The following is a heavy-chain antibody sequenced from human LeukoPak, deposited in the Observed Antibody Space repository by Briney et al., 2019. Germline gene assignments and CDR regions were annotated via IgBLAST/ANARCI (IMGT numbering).Heavy chain of an antibody. CDR3: AKSPFFSSGSSYAFDI. J-gene: IGHJ3*02. Sequence: PGRSLRLSCAASGFTFSSYAMSWVRQAPGKGLEWVSAISGSGGSTYYADSVKGRFTISRDNSKNTLYLQMNSLRAEDTAVYYCAKSPFFSSGSSYAFDIWGQGTMVTVSS. CDR1: GFTFSSYA. V-gene: IGHV3-23*01. CDR2: ISGSGGST. D-gene: IGHD3-10*01.